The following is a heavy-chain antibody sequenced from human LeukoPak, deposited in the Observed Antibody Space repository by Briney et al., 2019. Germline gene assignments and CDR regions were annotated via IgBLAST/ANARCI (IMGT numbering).Heavy chain of an antibody. D-gene: IGHD3-10*01. V-gene: IGHV1-2*02. Sequence: ASVKVSCKASGYTFTGYYMHWVRQAPGQGLEWMGWINPNSGGTNYAQKFQGRVTMTRDTSISTAYMELSRLRSDDTAVYYCARGQRITMVRGVSRWFDPWGQGTLVTVSS. CDR2: INPNSGGT. J-gene: IGHJ5*02. CDR3: ARGQRITMVRGVSRWFDP. CDR1: GYTFTGYY.